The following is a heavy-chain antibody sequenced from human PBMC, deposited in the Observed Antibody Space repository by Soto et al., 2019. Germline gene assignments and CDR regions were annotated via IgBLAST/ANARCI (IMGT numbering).Heavy chain of an antibody. CDR3: ASFSKVYYYYGMDV. Sequence: EASVKVSCKASGYTFTSYAMHWVRQAPGQRLEWMGCINAGNGNTEYSQKFQGRVTITRDTSASTAYMELSSLRSEDTAVYYCASFSKVYYYYGMDVWGQGTTVTVS. CDR2: INAGNGNT. CDR1: GYTFTSYA. J-gene: IGHJ6*02. V-gene: IGHV1-3*01.